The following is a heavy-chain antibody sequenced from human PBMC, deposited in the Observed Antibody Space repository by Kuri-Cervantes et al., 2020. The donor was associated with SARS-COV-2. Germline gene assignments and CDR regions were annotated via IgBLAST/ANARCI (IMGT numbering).Heavy chain of an antibody. Sequence: GGSLRLSCAASGFTFSSYWMSWVRQAPGKGLEWVSAISGSGRSTYYADSVKGRFTISRDNSKNTLYLQMNSLRAEDTAVYYCARYCSSVSCYSLRAILDYWGPGTLVTVSS. J-gene: IGHJ4*02. CDR1: GFTFSSYW. D-gene: IGHD2-2*02. V-gene: IGHV3-23*01. CDR3: ARYCSSVSCYSLRAILDY. CDR2: ISGSGRST.